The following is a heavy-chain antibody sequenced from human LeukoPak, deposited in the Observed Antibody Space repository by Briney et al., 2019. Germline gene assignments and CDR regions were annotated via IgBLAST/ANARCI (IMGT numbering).Heavy chain of an antibody. D-gene: IGHD5-18*01. CDR3: ARASVDTAMVEDWYFDL. Sequence: VASVKVSCKASGYTFTSYDINWVRQATGQGLEWMGWMNPNSGNTGYAQKFQGRVAITRNTSISTAYMELSSLRSDDTAVYYCARASVDTAMVEDWYFDLWGRGTLVTVSS. CDR1: GYTFTSYD. J-gene: IGHJ2*01. V-gene: IGHV1-8*03. CDR2: MNPNSGNT.